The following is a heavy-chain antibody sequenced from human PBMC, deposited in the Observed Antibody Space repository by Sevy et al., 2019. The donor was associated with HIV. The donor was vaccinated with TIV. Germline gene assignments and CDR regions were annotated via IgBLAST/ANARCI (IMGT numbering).Heavy chain of an antibody. CDR2: ISGSGGST. CDR3: AKVVWVLGYMDV. CDR1: GFTFSSYA. V-gene: IGHV3-23*01. J-gene: IGHJ6*03. D-gene: IGHD2-8*01. Sequence: GGSLRLSCAASGFTFSSYAMSWVRQAPGKGLEWVSAISGSGGSTYYADSVKGRFTISRDNSKNTLYLQMNGLRAEDTAVYYCAKVVWVLGYMDVWGKGTTVTVSS.